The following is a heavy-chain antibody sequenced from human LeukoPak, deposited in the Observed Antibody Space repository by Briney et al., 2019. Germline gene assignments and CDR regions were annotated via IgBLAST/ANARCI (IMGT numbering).Heavy chain of an antibody. CDR2: IYCSRSN. CDR1: GGSISSYY. V-gene: IGHV4-59*01. CDR3: ARGGYTSYYYYMDV. J-gene: IGHJ6*03. Sequence: SETLSLTCTVSGGSISSYYWSWIRQPPGKGLEWIGYIYCSRSNNYNPSLKSRVPISVDTSKNQFSLKLISVTAADTAVYYCARGGYTSYYYYMDVWGEGTTVTVSS. D-gene: IGHD5-18*01.